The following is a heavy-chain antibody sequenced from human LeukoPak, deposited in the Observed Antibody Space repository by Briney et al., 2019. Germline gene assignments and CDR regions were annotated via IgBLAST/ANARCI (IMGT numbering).Heavy chain of an antibody. CDR2: INPSAGST. J-gene: IGHJ4*02. Sequence: GASVKVSCKASGYTFTNYFIHWVRQAPGQGLEWMGKINPSAGSTSYAQKFQGRVTMTRDTSTSTVYMELSSLSSEDTAVYYCATTDRGYYSQFYWGQGTLVTVSS. D-gene: IGHD3-22*01. V-gene: IGHV1-46*01. CDR3: ATTDRGYYSQFY. CDR1: GYTFTNYF.